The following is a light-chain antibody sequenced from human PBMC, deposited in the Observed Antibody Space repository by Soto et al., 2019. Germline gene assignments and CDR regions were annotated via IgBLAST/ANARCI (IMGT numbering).Light chain of an antibody. CDR1: SSDVGGYDY. Sequence: QSVLTQPASVSGSPGQPITISCTGTSSDVGGYDYVSWYQLHPGKAPKLMVFEVSNRPSGVSYRFSGSKSGNTASLTISGLQAEDEADYFCSSYSISTAYLFGTGTKV. CDR2: EVS. J-gene: IGLJ1*01. V-gene: IGLV2-14*01. CDR3: SSYSISTAYL.